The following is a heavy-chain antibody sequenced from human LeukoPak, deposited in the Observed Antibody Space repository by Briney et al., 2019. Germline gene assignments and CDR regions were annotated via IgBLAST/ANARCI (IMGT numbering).Heavy chain of an antibody. CDR1: GFTFDDYA. CDR3: AKGWSRGTVTTLFDY. CDR2: ISWNSGSI. D-gene: IGHD4-17*01. V-gene: IGHV3-9*03. J-gene: IGHJ4*02. Sequence: GRSLRLSCAASGFTFDDYAMHWARQAPGKGLEWVSGISWNSGSIGYADSVKGRFTISRDNAKNSLYLQMNSLRAEDMALYYCAKGWSRGTVTTLFDYWGQGTLVTVSS.